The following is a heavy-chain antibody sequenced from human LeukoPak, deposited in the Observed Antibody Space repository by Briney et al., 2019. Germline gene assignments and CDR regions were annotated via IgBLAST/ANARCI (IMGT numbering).Heavy chain of an antibody. CDR3: TRGGDPGAFDI. CDR1: GGSLSSDSYY. V-gene: IGHV4-61*01. D-gene: IGHD3-10*01. Sequence: SETLTLTCTASGGSLSSDSYYWRWNRQPPGKGLEWIGYIYHSESTKYNPSVKSRVTLSLDTSKTQFSLKLTSVTGADTAVYYCTRGGDPGAFDIWGQGTMVTVSS. CDR2: IYHSEST. J-gene: IGHJ3*02.